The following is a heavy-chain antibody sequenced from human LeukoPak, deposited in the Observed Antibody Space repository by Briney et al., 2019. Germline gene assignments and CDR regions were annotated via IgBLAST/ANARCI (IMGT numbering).Heavy chain of an antibody. CDR3: TTAPTRIAAAGTVPY. Sequence: GGSLRLSCAASGFTFNASAMHWVRQASGKGLEWVGRIGSKTNSYATEYAASVKGRFTISRDDSKNTAYLQMDSLRTEDTAVYCCTTAPTRIAAAGTVPYWGQGTLVTVSS. CDR1: GFTFNASA. D-gene: IGHD6-13*01. J-gene: IGHJ4*02. V-gene: IGHV3-73*01. CDR2: IGSKTNSYAT.